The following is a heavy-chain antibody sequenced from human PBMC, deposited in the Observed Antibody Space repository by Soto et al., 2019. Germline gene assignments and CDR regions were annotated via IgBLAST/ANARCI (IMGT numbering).Heavy chain of an antibody. D-gene: IGHD2-15*01. CDR1: GFSLSTSGVG. Sequence: QITLKESGPTLVKPTQTLTLTCTFSGFSLSTSGVGVGWIRQPPGKALAWLALIYWDDDKRYRPSLKSRLPITKDTSKNQVVLTRTNMDPVDTSTYYCAHRPSYCSGVSCYSVFDYWGQGTLVTVSS. CDR3: AHRPSYCSGVSCYSVFDY. J-gene: IGHJ4*02. CDR2: IYWDDDK. V-gene: IGHV2-5*02.